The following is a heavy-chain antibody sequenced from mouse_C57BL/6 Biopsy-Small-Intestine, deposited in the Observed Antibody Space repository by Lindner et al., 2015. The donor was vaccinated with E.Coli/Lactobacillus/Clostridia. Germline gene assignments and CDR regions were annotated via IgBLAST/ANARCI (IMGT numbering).Heavy chain of an antibody. Sequence: VQLQESGAELMKPGASVKLSCKATGYTFTGYWIEWVKQRPGHGLEWIGEILPGSGDINYSEKFKGRATFTADTSSNTAYMQLSSLTTEDSAIYYCARIYDGYYDYWGQGTTLTVSS. J-gene: IGHJ2*01. V-gene: IGHV1-9*01. CDR2: ILPGSGDI. CDR3: ARIYDGYYDY. D-gene: IGHD2-3*01. CDR1: GYTFTGYW.